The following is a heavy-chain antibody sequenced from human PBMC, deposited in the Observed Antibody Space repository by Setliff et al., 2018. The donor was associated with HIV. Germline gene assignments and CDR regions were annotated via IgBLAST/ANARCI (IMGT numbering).Heavy chain of an antibody. J-gene: IGHJ4*02. D-gene: IGHD3-3*01. CDR1: GGSISSSSYY. V-gene: IGHV4-39*07. CDR3: AREFWSGYAGY. Sequence: SETLSLTCTVSGGSISSSSYYWGWIRQPPGKGLEWIGSIYYSGSTYYNPSLKSRVTISVDTSKNQFSLKLSSVTAADTAVYYCAREFWSGYAGYWGQGTLVTVSS. CDR2: IYYSGST.